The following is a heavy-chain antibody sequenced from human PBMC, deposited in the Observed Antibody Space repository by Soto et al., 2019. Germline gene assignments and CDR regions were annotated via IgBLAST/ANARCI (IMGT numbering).Heavy chain of an antibody. CDR1: GYTFTSYG. CDR2: ISTSKGNT. Sequence: ASVKVSCKTSGYTFTSYGIAWVRQAPGQGLEWMGWISTSKGNTNYAQKFQGRVTMTTDTSTSTAYMELRSLRSDDTAVYDCATRSPAFDVWGQGTLVTVSS. CDR3: ATRSPAFDV. V-gene: IGHV1-18*01. J-gene: IGHJ4*02.